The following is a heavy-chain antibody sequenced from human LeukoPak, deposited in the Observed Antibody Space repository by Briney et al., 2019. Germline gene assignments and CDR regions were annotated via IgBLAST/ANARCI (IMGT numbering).Heavy chain of an antibody. Sequence: GGSLRLSCAASGFTFSSYWMHWVRQAPGKGLLWVSRINSDGSSTSYADSVKGRFTISRDNAKNTLYLQMNSLRAEDTAVYYCARVGEDVEMTPIPLDFWGQGTLVTVSS. CDR3: ARVGEDVEMTPIPLDF. CDR2: INSDGSST. J-gene: IGHJ4*02. V-gene: IGHV3-74*01. D-gene: IGHD5-24*01. CDR1: GFTFSSYW.